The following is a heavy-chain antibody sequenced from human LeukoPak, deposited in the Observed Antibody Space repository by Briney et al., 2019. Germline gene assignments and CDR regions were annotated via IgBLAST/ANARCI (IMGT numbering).Heavy chain of an antibody. CDR3: GRGMRDYYGLDY. Sequence: PGGSLRLSCAASGFIFSSFRMHWVRQVPGKGLVWVSHTNSDGSTTDYADSVRGRFTISRDNAKNTLYLQMNRLTVEDTAVYYCGRGMRDYYGLDYWGQGILVTVSS. CDR1: GFIFSSFR. D-gene: IGHD3-10*01. V-gene: IGHV3-74*01. CDR2: TNSDGSTT. J-gene: IGHJ4*02.